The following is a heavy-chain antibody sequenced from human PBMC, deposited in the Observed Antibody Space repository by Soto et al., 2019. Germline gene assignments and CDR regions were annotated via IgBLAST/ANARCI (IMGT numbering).Heavy chain of an antibody. Sequence: ASVKVSCKASGYTFTGYYMHWLRQAPGQGLEWMGWINPKSGDTNFAQRFQGWVTMTRDTSISTAYMELSSLTSDDTAVYYCARVSYDSSGYYFDYWGQGTLVTVSS. V-gene: IGHV1-2*04. D-gene: IGHD3-22*01. CDR2: INPKSGDT. CDR3: ARVSYDSSGYYFDY. J-gene: IGHJ4*02. CDR1: GYTFTGYY.